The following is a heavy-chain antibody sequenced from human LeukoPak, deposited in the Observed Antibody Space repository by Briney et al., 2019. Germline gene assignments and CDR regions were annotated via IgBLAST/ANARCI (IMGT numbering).Heavy chain of an antibody. CDR3: ASSIAAAGITPGNFDY. J-gene: IGHJ4*02. D-gene: IGHD6-13*01. Sequence: PGASVKVSCKASGYTFTSYDINWVRQATGQGLEWMGWMNPNSGNTGYAQKFQGRVTMTRNTSISTAYMELSSLRSEDTAVYYCASSIAAAGITPGNFDYWGQGTLVTVSS. V-gene: IGHV1-8*01. CDR2: MNPNSGNT. CDR1: GYTFTSYD.